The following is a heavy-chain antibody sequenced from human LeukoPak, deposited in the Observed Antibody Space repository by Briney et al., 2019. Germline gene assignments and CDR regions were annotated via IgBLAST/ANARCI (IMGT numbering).Heavy chain of an antibody. J-gene: IGHJ3*02. V-gene: IGHV3-30*02. CDR1: GFTFSSYG. CDR2: IWYDGSNK. D-gene: IGHD3-3*01. Sequence: AGGSLRLSCAASGFTFSSYGMHWVRQAPGKGLEWVAVIWYDGSNKYYADSVKGRFTISRDNSKNTLYLQMNSLRAEDTAVYYCAKFFGVITRGAFDIWGQGTMVTVSS. CDR3: AKFFGVITRGAFDI.